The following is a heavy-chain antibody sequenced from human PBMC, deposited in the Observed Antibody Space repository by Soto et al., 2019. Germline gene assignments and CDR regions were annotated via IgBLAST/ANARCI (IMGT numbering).Heavy chain of an antibody. CDR3: ARGVLY. CDR1: GGSIRSGGYF. D-gene: IGHD1-1*01. V-gene: IGHV4-31*03. J-gene: IGHJ4*02. Sequence: QVQLQESGPGLVKPSQTLSLTCTVSGGSIRSGGYFWSWIRQPPGKGLEWIGKNFYSGTTNYNPSLKSRVTISVDTSKNQFSLKLSSVTAADTAVYFCARGVLYWGQGTLVTVSS. CDR2: NFYSGTT.